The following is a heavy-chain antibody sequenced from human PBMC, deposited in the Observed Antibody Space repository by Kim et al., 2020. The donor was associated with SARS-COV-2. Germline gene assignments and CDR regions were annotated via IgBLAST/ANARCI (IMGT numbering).Heavy chain of an antibody. J-gene: IGHJ5*02. CDR3: ARPYGSGSFNWFDP. D-gene: IGHD3-10*01. Sequence: ASVKVSCKASGYTFTSYAMHWVRQAPGQRLEWMGWINAGNVNTKYSQKFQGRVTITRDTSASTAYMELSSLRSEDTAVYYCARPYGSGSFNWFDPWGQGTLVTVSS. CDR1: GYTFTSYA. V-gene: IGHV1-3*01. CDR2: INAGNVNT.